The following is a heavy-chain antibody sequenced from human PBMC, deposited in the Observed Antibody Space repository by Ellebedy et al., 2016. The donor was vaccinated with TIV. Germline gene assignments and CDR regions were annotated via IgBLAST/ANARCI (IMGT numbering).Heavy chain of an antibody. CDR1: GFTFGYYG. Sequence: PGGSLRLSCAASGFTFGYYGMHWVRQAPGKGLEWVAFIRYIGDLQYYADSVKGRFTITRDNSNNTVYLEMNSLSPEDTAVYYCGKDRYCSGANCPRQYTTNFYRFIDFWGQGTLITVSS. D-gene: IGHD2-15*01. CDR3: GKDRYCSGANCPRQYTTNFYRFIDF. CDR2: IRYIGDLQ. V-gene: IGHV3-30*02. J-gene: IGHJ4*02.